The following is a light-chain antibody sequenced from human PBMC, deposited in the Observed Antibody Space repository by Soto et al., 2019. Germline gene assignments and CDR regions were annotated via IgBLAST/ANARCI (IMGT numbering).Light chain of an antibody. J-gene: IGKJ4*01. Sequence: EIVLTQSPGTLSLSAGERATLSCGASQSVSNNFLAWYQQKPGQAPRLLISGASRRATAIPDRFSGTGSGTAFTLTIRRLQHEAFAVYYCQKYGRSLTFGGGTKVDIK. CDR1: QSVSNNF. V-gene: IGKV3-20*01. CDR3: QKYGRSLT. CDR2: GAS.